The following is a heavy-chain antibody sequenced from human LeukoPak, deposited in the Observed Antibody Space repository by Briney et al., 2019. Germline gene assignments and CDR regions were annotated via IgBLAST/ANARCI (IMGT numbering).Heavy chain of an antibody. D-gene: IGHD1-26*01. CDR1: GFIFRDYA. J-gene: IGHJ4*02. CDR2: INKNSAEL. V-gene: IGHV3-23*01. CDR3: GKHEGWELHDYCFDY. Sequence: GGSLRLSCVASGFIFRDYAMGWVPQAPGKGVEGVATINKNSAELLYADPVKGRFHISRDNSKNTLNMHLRSLRADDTAVYYCGKHEGWELHDYCFDYWGQGTLVTASS.